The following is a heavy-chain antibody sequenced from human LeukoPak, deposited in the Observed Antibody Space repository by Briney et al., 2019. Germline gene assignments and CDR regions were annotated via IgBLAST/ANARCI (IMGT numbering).Heavy chain of an antibody. Sequence: GGSLRLSCAASGFTFSSYWMHWVRQAPGKGLVWVSRINSDGSSTSYADSVKGRFTISRDNAKNTLYLQMNSLRAEDTAVYYCAGDHRGSGSRYYYYYMDVWGKGTTVTISS. D-gene: IGHD3-10*01. CDR3: AGDHRGSGSRYYYYYMDV. V-gene: IGHV3-74*01. CDR2: INSDGSST. J-gene: IGHJ6*03. CDR1: GFTFSSYW.